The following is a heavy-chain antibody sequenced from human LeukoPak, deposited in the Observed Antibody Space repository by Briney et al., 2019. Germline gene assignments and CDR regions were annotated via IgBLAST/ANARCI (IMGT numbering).Heavy chain of an antibody. CDR2: IYTSGST. V-gene: IGHV4-61*02. Sequence: PSQTLSLTCTVSGDSISSGSYYWTWLRQPAGKGLEWIGRIYTSGSTNYNPFLKSRVTISVDTSKNQFSLKLNSVTAADTAVYYCARSPPDDYGDYDGWFDPWGQGSLVTVSS. CDR1: GDSISSGSYY. CDR3: ARSPPDDYGDYDGWFDP. J-gene: IGHJ5*02. D-gene: IGHD4-17*01.